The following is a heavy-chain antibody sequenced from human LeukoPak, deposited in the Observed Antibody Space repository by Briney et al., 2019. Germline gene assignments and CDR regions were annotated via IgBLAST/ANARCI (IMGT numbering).Heavy chain of an antibody. CDR3: ARRWGHFDY. CDR1: GFTVSSNY. Sequence: GSLRLSCAASGFTVSSNYMSWVRQAPGKGLEWIGSIYYSGSTYYNPSLKSRVTISVDTSKNQFSLKLSSVTAADTAVYYCARRWGHFDYWGQGTLVTVSS. J-gene: IGHJ4*02. D-gene: IGHD7-27*01. CDR2: IYYSGST. V-gene: IGHV4-59*05.